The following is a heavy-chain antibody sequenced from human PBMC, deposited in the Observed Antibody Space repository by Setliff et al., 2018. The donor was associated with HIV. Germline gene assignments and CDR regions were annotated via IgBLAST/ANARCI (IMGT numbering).Heavy chain of an antibody. CDR2: ISGSGGTT. J-gene: IGHJ6*02. CDR3: AKDQGITVGAAVYYYFYAMDV. CDR1: GFTFSNFA. Sequence: GGSLRLSCAASGFTFSNFAMSWVRRAPGEGLEWVSGISGSGGTTYYAESVKGRFTISRDNSKNTLYLQMNSLRAEDTAVYYCAKDQGITVGAAVYYYFYAMDVWGQGTSVTVSS. V-gene: IGHV3-23*01. D-gene: IGHD6-19*01.